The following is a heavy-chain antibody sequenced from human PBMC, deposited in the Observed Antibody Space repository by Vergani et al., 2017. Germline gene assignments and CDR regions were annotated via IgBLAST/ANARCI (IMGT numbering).Heavy chain of an antibody. D-gene: IGHD3-22*01. CDR1: GGSISSGPYY. CDR2: LYTSGRT. V-gene: IGHV4-61*02. J-gene: IGHJ3*02. Sequence: QVQLQESGPGLVKPSQTLSLTCTVSGGSISSGPYYWSWIRQPAGRPLEWVGRLYTSGRTYYTPSLNGRVTISINTSKNHFSLKLSSVTAADTAMYVCARVDDHFASSGYNGSDAFDIWGQGTMVTVSS. CDR3: ARVDDHFASSGYNGSDAFDI.